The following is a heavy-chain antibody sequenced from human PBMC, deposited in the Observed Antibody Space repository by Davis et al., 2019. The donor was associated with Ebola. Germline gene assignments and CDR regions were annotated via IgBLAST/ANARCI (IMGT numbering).Heavy chain of an antibody. V-gene: IGHV3-21*01. J-gene: IGHJ6*03. D-gene: IGHD3-3*01. CDR3: AKEENRYYDFWSGYCMDV. Sequence: GESLKISCAASGFTFSSYSMNWVRQAPGKGLEWVSSISSSSSYIYYADSVKGRFTISRDNSKNTLYLQMNSLRAEDTAVYYCAKEENRYYDFWSGYCMDVWGKGTTVTVSS. CDR1: GFTFSSYS. CDR2: ISSSSSYI.